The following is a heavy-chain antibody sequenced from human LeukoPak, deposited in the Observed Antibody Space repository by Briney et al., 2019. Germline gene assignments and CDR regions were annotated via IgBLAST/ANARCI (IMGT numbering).Heavy chain of an antibody. CDR3: ARDSSYYDFWSGYPRYYFDY. D-gene: IGHD3-3*01. J-gene: IGHJ4*02. V-gene: IGHV1-69*05. CDR1: GGTFSSYA. Sequence: SVKVSCKASGGTFSSYAISWERQAPGQGLEWMGRIIPIFGTANYAQKFQGRVTITTDEYTSTTSMELSSLRSEDTAVYYCARDSSYYDFWSGYPRYYFDYWGQGTLVTVSS. CDR2: IIPIFGTA.